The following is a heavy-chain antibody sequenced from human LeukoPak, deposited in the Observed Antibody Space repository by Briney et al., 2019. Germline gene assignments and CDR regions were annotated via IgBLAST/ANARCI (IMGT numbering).Heavy chain of an antibody. J-gene: IGHJ2*01. V-gene: IGHV3-21*01. D-gene: IGHD3-10*01. CDR2: ISSSGIHT. Sequence: GGSLRLSCAASGFAFDTYTINWLRQAPGKGLEWVSSISSSGIHTSYSDSLKGRFTISRDNTKNSLFLQMNSLRAEDTAVYYCAREEYYFGSGSRSYWYFDLWGRGTLVTVSS. CDR1: GFAFDTYT. CDR3: AREEYYFGSGSRSYWYFDL.